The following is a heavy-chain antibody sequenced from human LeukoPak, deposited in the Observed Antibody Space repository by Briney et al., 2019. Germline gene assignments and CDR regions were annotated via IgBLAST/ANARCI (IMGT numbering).Heavy chain of an antibody. J-gene: IGHJ4*02. CDR1: GGSISSHY. D-gene: IGHD1-7*01. V-gene: IGHV4-59*11. Sequence: SETLSLTCTVSGGSISSHYWSWIRQPPWKGLEWIGYIYYSGSTNYNPSLKNRVTISVDTSKNHFSLKLSSVTAADTAVYYCARDSTGTTPDYWGQGTLVTFSS. CDR2: IYYSGST. CDR3: ARDSTGTTPDY.